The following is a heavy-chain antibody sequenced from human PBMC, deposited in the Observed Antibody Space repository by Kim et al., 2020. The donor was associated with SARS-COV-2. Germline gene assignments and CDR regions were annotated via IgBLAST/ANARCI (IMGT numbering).Heavy chain of an antibody. V-gene: IGHV3-30*07. Sequence: AHCVKGRFTISRDNSKNTLYLHMNRLRAEDTAVYYCAREKDSSGYSHFDYWGQGTLVTVSS. CDR3: AREKDSSGYSHFDY. J-gene: IGHJ4*02. D-gene: IGHD3-22*01.